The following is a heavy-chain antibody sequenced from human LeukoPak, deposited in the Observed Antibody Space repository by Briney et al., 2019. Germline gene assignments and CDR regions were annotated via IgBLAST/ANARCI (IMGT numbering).Heavy chain of an antibody. CDR2: VHLSGRT. D-gene: IGHD1-14*01. J-gene: IGHJ4*02. V-gene: IGHV4-4*02. Sequence: SGTLSLTCGVSGGFISSTNWWTWVRQPPGEGLEWIGEVHLSGRTNYNPSLKSRVTISVDTSKNQFSLKLSSVTAADTAVYYCASQPGPEYAFDFDYWGQGTLVTVSS. CDR3: ASQPGPEYAFDFDY. CDR1: GGFISSTNW.